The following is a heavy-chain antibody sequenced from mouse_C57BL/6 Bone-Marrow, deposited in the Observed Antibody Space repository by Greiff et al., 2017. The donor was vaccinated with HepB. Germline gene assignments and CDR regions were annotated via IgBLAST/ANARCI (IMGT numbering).Heavy chain of an antibody. J-gene: IGHJ3*01. CDR2: IYPGGGYT. Sequence: VQLQQSGAELVRPGTSVKMSCKASGYTFTNYWIGWAKQRPGHGLEWIGDIYPGGGYTNYNEKFKGKATLTAEKSSSTAYMQFSSLTSEDSAIYYCARSDYDAGFAYWGQGTLVTVSA. CDR1: GYTFTNYW. D-gene: IGHD2-3*01. CDR3: ARSDYDAGFAY. V-gene: IGHV1-63*01.